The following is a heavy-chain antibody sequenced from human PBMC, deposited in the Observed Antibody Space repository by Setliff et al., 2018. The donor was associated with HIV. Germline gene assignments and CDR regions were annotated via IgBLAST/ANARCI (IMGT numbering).Heavy chain of an antibody. Sequence: SETLSLTCTVSGVSISSGSYYWSWIRQPAGKGLEWIGHIYTSGSTNYNPSLKSRVTISVVTSKNQFSLRLTSVTAADTAVYYCARERSRGYTDPPRFDYWGQGTLVTVSS. CDR2: IYTSGST. CDR1: GVSISSGSYY. D-gene: IGHD5-18*01. V-gene: IGHV4-61*09. CDR3: ARERSRGYTDPPRFDY. J-gene: IGHJ4*02.